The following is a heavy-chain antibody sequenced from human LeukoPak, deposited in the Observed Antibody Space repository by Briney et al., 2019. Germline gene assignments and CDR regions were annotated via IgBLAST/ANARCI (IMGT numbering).Heavy chain of an antibody. CDR2: INHSGST. D-gene: IGHD6-19*01. CDR3: ARQSQWLVRFDY. CDR1: AGSFSGHY. J-gene: IGHJ4*02. V-gene: IGHV4-34*01. Sequence: SETLSLTCAVYAGSFSGHYWSWIRQPPGRGLEWIGEINHSGSTNYNPSLKSRVTISVDTSKNQFSLKLSSVTAADTAVYYCARQSQWLVRFDYWGQGTLVTVYS.